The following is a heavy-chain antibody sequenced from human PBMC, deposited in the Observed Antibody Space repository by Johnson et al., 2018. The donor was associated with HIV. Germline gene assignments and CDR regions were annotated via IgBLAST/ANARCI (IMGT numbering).Heavy chain of an antibody. Sequence: QMQLVESGGGVVQPGGSLRLSCAASGFTFSSYGMHWVRQAPGKGLEWVAFIRYDGSNKYYADSVKGRFTISRDNSKNTLYLQMNSLRAEDTAVYYCAKDRPRVGATAPSGGIDFDIWGQGTMVTVSS. CDR2: IRYDGSNK. J-gene: IGHJ3*02. V-gene: IGHV3-30*02. CDR1: GFTFSSYG. D-gene: IGHD1-26*01. CDR3: AKDRPRVGATAPSGGIDFDI.